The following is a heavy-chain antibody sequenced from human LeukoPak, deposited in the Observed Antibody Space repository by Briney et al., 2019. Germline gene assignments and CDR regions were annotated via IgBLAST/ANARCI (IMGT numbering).Heavy chain of an antibody. CDR3: ARDPRLAVAGTKVFDY. D-gene: IGHD6-19*01. CDR1: GFTFSSYW. Sequence: GGSLRLSCAVSGFTFSSYWMHWVRQAPGKGLVWVSRINSDGGGTNYADSVKGRFTISRDNAKNTLYLQMNSLRDEDTAVYYCARDPRLAVAGTKVFDYWGQGTLVTVSS. CDR2: INSDGGGT. V-gene: IGHV3-74*01. J-gene: IGHJ4*02.